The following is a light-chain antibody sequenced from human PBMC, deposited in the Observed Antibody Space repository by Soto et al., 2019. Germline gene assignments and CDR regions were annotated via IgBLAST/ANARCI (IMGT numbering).Light chain of an antibody. V-gene: IGLV8-61*01. CDR2: STN. CDR1: SGSVATSSY. Sequence: QTVVTQEPSFSVSPGGTITLTCGLTSGSVATSSYPSWYQQTPGQAPRTLIYSTNTRSSGVPDRFSGSILGNKAALTITGAQADDESDYYCALSLPRGVWEFGGGTKATVL. CDR3: ALSLPRGVWE. J-gene: IGLJ3*02.